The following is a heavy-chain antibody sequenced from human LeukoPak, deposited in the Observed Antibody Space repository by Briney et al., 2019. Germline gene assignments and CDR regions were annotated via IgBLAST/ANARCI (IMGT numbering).Heavy chain of an antibody. CDR1: GYSFTSYW. CDR2: IYLGDSDT. CDR3: ARRLLGSGRAFDI. Sequence: GESLKISCKGSGYSFTSYWIGWVRQMPGKGLEWMGIIYLGDSDTRYSPSFQGQVTISADKSISTAYLQWSSLKASDTAMYYCARRLLGSGRAFDIWGQGTMVTVSS. J-gene: IGHJ3*02. V-gene: IGHV5-51*01. D-gene: IGHD3-10*01.